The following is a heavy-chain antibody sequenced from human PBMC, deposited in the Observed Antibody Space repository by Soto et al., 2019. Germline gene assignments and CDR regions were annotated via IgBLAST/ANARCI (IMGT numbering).Heavy chain of an antibody. CDR1: GLPFSSYA. J-gene: IGHJ5*02. D-gene: IGHD2-2*02. CDR2: ISYDGSNK. V-gene: IGHV3-30-3*01. Sequence: GGSLKLSCAASGLPFSSYAMHWVRQAPGKGLEWVAVISYDGSNKYYADSVKGRFTISRDNSKNTLYLQMNSLRAEDTAVYYCARDACSSTSCYTWSEGSWFDPWGQGTLVTVSS. CDR3: ARDACSSTSCYTWSEGSWFDP.